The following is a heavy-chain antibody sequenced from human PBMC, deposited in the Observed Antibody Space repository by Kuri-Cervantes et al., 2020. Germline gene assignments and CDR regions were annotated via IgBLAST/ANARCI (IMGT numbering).Heavy chain of an antibody. V-gene: IGHV3-73*01. CDR3: TRGSWIQLWGPGWVDP. D-gene: IGHD5-18*01. CDR2: IRSKGNSYAT. CDR1: GFTFSSYA. Sequence: GGSLRLSCAASGFTFSSYAMHWVRQASGKGLEWVVRIRSKGNSYATAYAASVKGRFTISRDDSKNTAYLQMNSLKTEDTAVYYCTRGSWIQLWGPGWVDPWGQGNRVTVSS. J-gene: IGHJ5*02.